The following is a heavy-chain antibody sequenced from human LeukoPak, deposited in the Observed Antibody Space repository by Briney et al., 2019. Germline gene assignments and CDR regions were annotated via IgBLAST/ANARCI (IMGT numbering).Heavy chain of an antibody. Sequence: SVNVSFKASGFTFIISAMQWVRQARGQRREGIGWIVVGSGNTNYAQKFQERVTITRDMSTSTAYMELSSLRSEDTAVYYCAAVANSGSYSYWGQGTLVTVSS. CDR3: AAVANSGSYSY. V-gene: IGHV1-58*02. CDR1: GFTFIISA. D-gene: IGHD1-26*01. J-gene: IGHJ4*02. CDR2: IVVGSGNT.